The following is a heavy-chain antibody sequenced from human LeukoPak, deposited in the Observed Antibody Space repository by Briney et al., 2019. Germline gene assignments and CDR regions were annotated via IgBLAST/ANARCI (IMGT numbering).Heavy chain of an antibody. CDR2: ISGRGNNT. Sequence: GGSLRLSXAASGFTFSTYAMGWVRQAPGKGLEWVSSISGRGNNTYYADSVKGRFTISRDNSKNTLHLQVNSLRAEDTAIYYCARAYSSSWYDYWGQGTLVTVSS. CDR3: ARAYSSSWYDY. V-gene: IGHV3-23*01. J-gene: IGHJ4*02. D-gene: IGHD6-13*01. CDR1: GFTFSTYA.